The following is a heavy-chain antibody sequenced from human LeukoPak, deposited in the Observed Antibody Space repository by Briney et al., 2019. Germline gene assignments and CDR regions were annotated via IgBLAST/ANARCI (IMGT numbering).Heavy chain of an antibody. CDR3: ARHTYGDGFDY. J-gene: IGHJ4*02. CDR2: IYYSGST. V-gene: IGHV4-59*01. D-gene: IGHD4-17*01. Sequence: SETLSLTSTVSGGSISSYYWSWIRQPPGKGLEWIGYIYYSGSTNYNPSLKSRVTISVDTSKNQFSLKLSSVTAADTAVYYCARHTYGDGFDYWGQGTLVTVSS. CDR1: GGSISSYY.